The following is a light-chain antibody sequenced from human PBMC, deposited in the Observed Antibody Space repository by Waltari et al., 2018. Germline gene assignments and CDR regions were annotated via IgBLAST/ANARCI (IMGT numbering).Light chain of an antibody. V-gene: IGLV1-40*01. Sequence: QSVLTQPPSVSGAPGQRVTISCTGSSSNIGAGYDVQWYQQLPGTAPKPLIYGNSNRPSGVPDRFSGSKSGTSASLAITGLQAEDEADYYCQSYDSSLSGYVVFGGGTKLTVL. J-gene: IGLJ2*01. CDR3: QSYDSSLSGYVV. CDR2: GNS. CDR1: SSNIGAGYD.